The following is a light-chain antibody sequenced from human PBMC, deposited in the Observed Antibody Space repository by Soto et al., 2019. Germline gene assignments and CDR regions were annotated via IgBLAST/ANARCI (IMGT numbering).Light chain of an antibody. Sequence: QSVLTQPPSASGTPGQRVTISCSGSNSNIASNFVYWYQQLPGTAPKLLIYSNNQRPSGVPDRFSGSKSGTSASLAISGLRSEDEADYFCAAGDDSQSAVLFGGGTKVTVL. CDR3: AAGDDSQSAVL. CDR2: SNN. V-gene: IGLV1-47*02. CDR1: NSNIASNF. J-gene: IGLJ3*02.